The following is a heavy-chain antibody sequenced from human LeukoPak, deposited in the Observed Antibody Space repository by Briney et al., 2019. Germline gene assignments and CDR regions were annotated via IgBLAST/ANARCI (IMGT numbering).Heavy chain of an antibody. J-gene: IGHJ3*02. Sequence: ASVKVSCKASGYSFTSYDINWVRQATGQGLEWMGWMNPNRGNTGYAQKFQGRVTMTRNTSISTAYMELSSLRSEDTAVYYCASWGYSSRRAFDIWGQGTMVTVSS. V-gene: IGHV1-8*01. CDR3: ASWGYSSRRAFDI. D-gene: IGHD6-13*01. CDR1: GYSFTSYD. CDR2: MNPNRGNT.